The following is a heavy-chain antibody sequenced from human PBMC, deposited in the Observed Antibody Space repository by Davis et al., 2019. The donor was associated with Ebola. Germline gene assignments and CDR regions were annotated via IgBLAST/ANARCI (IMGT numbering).Heavy chain of an antibody. CDR1: GFTFSSYG. CDR2: ISYDGSNK. J-gene: IGHJ5*02. V-gene: IGHV3-30*03. CDR3: ARDVGLPATAIGEWFDP. Sequence: GGSLRLSCAASGFTFSSYGMHWVRQAPGKGLEWVAVISYDGSNKYYADSVKDRFTISRDNSKNTLYLQMNSLRAEDTAVYYCARDVGLPATAIGEWFDPWGQGTLVTVSS. D-gene: IGHD2-2*02.